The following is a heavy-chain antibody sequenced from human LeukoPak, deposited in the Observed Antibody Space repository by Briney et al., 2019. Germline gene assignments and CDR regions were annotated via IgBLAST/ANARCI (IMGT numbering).Heavy chain of an antibody. CDR3: AKDSTSAWAAYYLDY. V-gene: IGHV3-23*01. J-gene: IGHJ4*02. Sequence: GGSLRLSCAASGFTYSSYAMSWVRQTPGKGLEWVSTISGSDGSTYYADSVKGRFTISRDNSKNTLYLQMNSLRAEDTAVYYCAKDSTSAWAAYYLDYWGQGTLVTVSS. D-gene: IGHD2-15*01. CDR2: ISGSDGST. CDR1: GFTYSSYA.